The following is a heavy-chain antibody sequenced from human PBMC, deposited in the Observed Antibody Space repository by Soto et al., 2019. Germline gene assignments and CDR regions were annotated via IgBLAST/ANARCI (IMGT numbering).Heavy chain of an antibody. D-gene: IGHD5-18*01. CDR3: ARHIVDTSMTASFNY. J-gene: IGHJ4*02. V-gene: IGHV5-51*01. CDR2: IYPGDSDA. Sequence: PGESLKISCKTSGYGFLNYWIGWVRQMPGKGLEWMGIIYPGDSDARYSPSFQGQVTISADKSISTVYLQWSSLKASDTAMYYCARHIVDTSMTASFNYWGQGTQVTVSS. CDR1: GYGFLNYW.